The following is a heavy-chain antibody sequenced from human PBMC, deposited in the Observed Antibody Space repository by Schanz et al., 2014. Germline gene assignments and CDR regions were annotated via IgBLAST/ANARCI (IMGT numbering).Heavy chain of an antibody. CDR2: IKDDGRET. V-gene: IGHV3-33*06. Sequence: QVQLVESGGSVVQPGRSLRLSCAASGFTFNNYGMHWVRQAPGKGLEWVANIKDDGRETYYVDSVKGRFTISRDNSKNTLHLQMNSLRVEDTAVYYCAKDDTQVNGMDVWGQGTTVTVSS. CDR3: AKDDTQVNGMDV. CDR1: GFTFNNYG. J-gene: IGHJ6*02.